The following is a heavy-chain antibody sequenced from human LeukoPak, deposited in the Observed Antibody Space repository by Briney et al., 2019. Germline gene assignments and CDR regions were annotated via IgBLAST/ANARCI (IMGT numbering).Heavy chain of an antibody. J-gene: IGHJ4*02. CDR3: AKDGYYDSSGSPTGYFDY. D-gene: IGHD3-22*01. Sequence: GGSLRLSCAASGFTFSNYAMSRVRQAPGKGLEWVSGISGSGGSTNYADSVKGRLIISRDNSKNTLYLQMNSLRAEDTAVYYCAKDGYYDSSGSPTGYFDYWGQGTLVTVSS. V-gene: IGHV3-23*01. CDR2: ISGSGGST. CDR1: GFTFSNYA.